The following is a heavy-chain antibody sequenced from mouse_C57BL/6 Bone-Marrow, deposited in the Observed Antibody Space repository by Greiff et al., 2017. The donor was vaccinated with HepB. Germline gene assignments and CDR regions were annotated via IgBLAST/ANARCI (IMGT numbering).Heavy chain of an antibody. Sequence: EVQLQQSGPELVKPGASVKISCKASGYSFTGYYMNWVKQSPEKSLEWIGEIKPSTGGTTYNQKFKAKATLTVDKSSSTAYMQLKSLTSEDSAVYYCARSRDYGSNLYFDYWGQGTTLTVSS. CDR3: ARSRDYGSNLYFDY. CDR2: IKPSTGGT. J-gene: IGHJ2*01. CDR1: GYSFTGYY. V-gene: IGHV1-42*01. D-gene: IGHD1-1*01.